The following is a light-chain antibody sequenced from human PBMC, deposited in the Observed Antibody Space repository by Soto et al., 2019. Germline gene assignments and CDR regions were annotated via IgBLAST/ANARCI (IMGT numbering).Light chain of an antibody. CDR2: DAS. Sequence: DIHMTQSPSTLPASVGDRVTITCRASQSISNWLAWYQQKPGKAPKLLIYDASSLESGVPSRFSGSGSGTEFTLTISSLQPDDFATYYCQQYNSYQGTFGQGTKVDI. CDR3: QQYNSYQGT. V-gene: IGKV1-5*01. J-gene: IGKJ1*01. CDR1: QSISNW.